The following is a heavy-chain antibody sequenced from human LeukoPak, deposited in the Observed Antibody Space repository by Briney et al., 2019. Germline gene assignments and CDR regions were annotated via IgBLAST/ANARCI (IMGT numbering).Heavy chain of an antibody. J-gene: IGHJ4*02. V-gene: IGHV3-49*04. CDR2: IRSKAYGGTT. CDR3: TRAQRRGYSGYDLGY. Sequence: GGSLRLSCTASGFTFGDYAMSWVRQALGKGLEWVGFIRSKAYGGTTEYAASVKGRFTISRDDSKSIAYLQMNSLKTEDTAVYYCTRAQRRGYSGYDLGYWGQGTLVTVSS. D-gene: IGHD5-12*01. CDR1: GFTFGDYA.